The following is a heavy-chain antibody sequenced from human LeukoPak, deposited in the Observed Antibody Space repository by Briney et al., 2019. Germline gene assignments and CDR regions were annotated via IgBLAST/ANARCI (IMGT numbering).Heavy chain of an antibody. V-gene: IGHV3-15*01. D-gene: IGHD3-10*01. Sequence: SGGSLRLSCAASGLTFSNAWMSWVRQAPGKGLEWVGRIKRKSDGGTTDYAAPVKGRFTISRDDSTNTLYLQMNSLKSEDTAVYYCTTYGSGRKFDYWGQGILVTVSS. J-gene: IGHJ4*02. CDR3: TTYGSGRKFDY. CDR2: IKRKSDGGTT. CDR1: GLTFSNAW.